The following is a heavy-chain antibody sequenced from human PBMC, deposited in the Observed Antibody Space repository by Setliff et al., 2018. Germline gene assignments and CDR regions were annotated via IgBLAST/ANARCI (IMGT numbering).Heavy chain of an antibody. V-gene: IGHV5-51*01. Sequence: GESLKISCKGSGFTFTNYWIGWVRQMPGKGLEWMGVIYPGDSDTRYSPSFQGQVTFSADKSISTVYLQWSSLKASDTAIYYCSRHGNVDTFDYWGQGTLVTVSS. J-gene: IGHJ4*02. CDR2: IYPGDSDT. D-gene: IGHD5-18*01. CDR3: SRHGNVDTFDY. CDR1: GFTFTNYW.